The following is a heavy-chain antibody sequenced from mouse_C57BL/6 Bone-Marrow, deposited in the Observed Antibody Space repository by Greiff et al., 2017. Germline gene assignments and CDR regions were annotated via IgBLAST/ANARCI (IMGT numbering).Heavy chain of an antibody. Sequence: QVQLQQSGAELAKPGASVKLSCKASGYTFTSYWMHWVKQRPGQGLEWIGYINPSRGYTKYNQKIKDKATLTADKSSSTAYMQLSILTYEDSALYYCASMVKGYWGPGTTLTVSS. D-gene: IGHD2-2*01. CDR2: INPSRGYT. J-gene: IGHJ2*01. CDR3: ASMVKGY. CDR1: GYTFTSYW. V-gene: IGHV1-7*01.